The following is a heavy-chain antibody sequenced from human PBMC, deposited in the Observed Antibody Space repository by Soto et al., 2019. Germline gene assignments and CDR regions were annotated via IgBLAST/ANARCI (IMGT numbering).Heavy chain of an antibody. CDR1: GFTFSAYA. CDR2: ITVGGDVT. J-gene: IGHJ3*01. V-gene: IGHV3-23*01. Sequence: PGGSLRVYCVASGFTFSAYAMTWVRHAPGRGMEWVSSITVGGDVTTYADSVRGRFTISRDNSKNTLYLQMNSLRAEDTAVYYCMIVPNGDYIGAFDSWGQGTLVSVSS. CDR3: MIVPNGDYIGAFDS. D-gene: IGHD4-17*01.